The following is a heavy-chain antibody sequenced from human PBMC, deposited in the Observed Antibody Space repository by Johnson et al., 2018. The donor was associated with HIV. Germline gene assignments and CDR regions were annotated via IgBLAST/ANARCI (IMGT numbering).Heavy chain of an antibody. J-gene: IGHJ3*01. CDR1: GFTFSSYD. V-gene: IGHV3-13*01. D-gene: IGHD2-2*01. Sequence: VSLVESGGGLVQPGGSLRLSCAASGFTFSSYDMHWVRQATGKGLEWVSAIGTAGDTYYPGSVKGRFTISRENAKNSLYLQMNSLRAGDTAAYYCASAIPGRSSLDGFDFWGQGTMVTVSS. CDR3: ASAIPGRSSLDGFDF. CDR2: IGTAGDT.